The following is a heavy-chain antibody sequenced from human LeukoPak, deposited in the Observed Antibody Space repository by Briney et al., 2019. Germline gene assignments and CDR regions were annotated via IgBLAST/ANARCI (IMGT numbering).Heavy chain of an antibody. CDR1: GFSFSNCS. CDR2: ISSSSTYV. CDR3: AGDYEGNLAFDI. Sequence: PGGSLRLSCAASGFSFSNCSMNWVRQAPGKGLEWVSSISSSSTYVYYADSLEGRFTISRDNVRNSLYLQMNSLRAEDTAVYYCAGDYEGNLAFDIWGQGTMVTVSS. J-gene: IGHJ3*02. D-gene: IGHD4-23*01. V-gene: IGHV3-21*01.